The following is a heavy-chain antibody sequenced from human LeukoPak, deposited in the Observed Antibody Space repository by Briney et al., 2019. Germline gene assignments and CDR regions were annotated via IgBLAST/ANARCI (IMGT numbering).Heavy chain of an antibody. V-gene: IGHV3-7*01. J-gene: IGHJ3*01. CDR1: GFTFSSHW. CDR2: MKGDGSEI. CDR3: ARPAYTAAYDL. Sequence: GGSLRLSCAASGFTFSSHWMSWVRQAPGKGLEWVANMKGDGSEIHYVDSVKGRFTISRDNAKNLLYLQMNSLRPEDTAVYYCARPAYTAAYDLWGQGTKVTVSS. D-gene: IGHD3-16*01.